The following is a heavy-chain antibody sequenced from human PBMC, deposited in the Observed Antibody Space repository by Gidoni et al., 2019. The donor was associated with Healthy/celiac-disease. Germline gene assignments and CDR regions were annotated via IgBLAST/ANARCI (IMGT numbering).Heavy chain of an antibody. CDR2: IYYSGST. CDR1: GGSISSGGYY. Sequence: QVQLQESGPGLVKPSQTLSLTCTVSGGSISSGGYYWSWIRQHPGKGLEWIGYIYYSGSTYYNPSLKSRVTISVDTSKNQFSLKLSSVTAADTAVYYCARDRGIFGQNYYGMDVWGQGTTVTVSS. V-gene: IGHV4-31*03. D-gene: IGHD3-3*01. J-gene: IGHJ6*02. CDR3: ARDRGIFGQNYYGMDV.